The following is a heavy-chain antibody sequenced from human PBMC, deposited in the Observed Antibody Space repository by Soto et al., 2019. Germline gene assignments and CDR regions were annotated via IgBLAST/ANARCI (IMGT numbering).Heavy chain of an antibody. CDR3: ARDTVTPPSSYGMDV. J-gene: IGHJ6*02. D-gene: IGHD4-17*01. Sequence: QVQLVESGGGVVQPGRSLRLSCAASGFTFSSYAMHWVRQAPGKGLEWVASISNDGSYKFYADSVRGRFTISRDNSKNTLYLQMNSLRAEDTAVYYCARDTVTPPSSYGMDVWGQGTAVTVSS. V-gene: IGHV3-30*04. CDR2: ISNDGSYK. CDR1: GFTFSSYA.